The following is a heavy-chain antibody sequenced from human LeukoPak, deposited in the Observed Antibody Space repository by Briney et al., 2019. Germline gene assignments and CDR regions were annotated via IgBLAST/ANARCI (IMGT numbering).Heavy chain of an antibody. CDR2: INHSGST. CDR3: ARGIAAAGCNWFDP. CDR1: GGSFSGYY. V-gene: IGHV4-34*01. Sequence: SETLSLTCAVYGGSFSGYYWSWIRQPPGKGLEWIGEINHSGSTNYNPSLKSRVTISVDTSKNQFSLKLSSVTAADTAVYYCARGIAAAGCNWFDPWGQGTLVTVSS. J-gene: IGHJ5*02. D-gene: IGHD6-13*01.